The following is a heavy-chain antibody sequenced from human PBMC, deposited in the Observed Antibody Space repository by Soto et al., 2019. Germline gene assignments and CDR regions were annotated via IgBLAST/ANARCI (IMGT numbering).Heavy chain of an antibody. CDR3: AKDQCDMLAVLGDYGMDV. CDR2: ISGSGGST. Sequence: GGSLRLSCAASGFTFSAYAMSWVRPAPGKGMEWVSGISGSGGSTYYADSVKGRFTISRDNSKNTLYLQMNSLIAGDTAVYYCAKDQCDMLAVLGDYGMDVWGQGTTVTVSS. CDR1: GFTFSAYA. V-gene: IGHV3-23*01. J-gene: IGHJ6*02. D-gene: IGHD3-9*01.